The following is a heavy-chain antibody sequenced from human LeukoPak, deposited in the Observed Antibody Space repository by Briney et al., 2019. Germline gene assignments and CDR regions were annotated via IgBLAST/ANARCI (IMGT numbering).Heavy chain of an antibody. Sequence: PSQTLSLTCTVSGGSISSGSYYWSWIRQPAGKGLEWIGRIYTSGSTNYNPSLKSRVTISVDTSKSQFSLKLSSVTAADTAVYYCASIPITMVRGVIIIYYGMDVWGQGTTVTVSS. CDR2: IYTSGST. CDR3: ASIPITMVRGVIIIYYGMDV. V-gene: IGHV4-61*02. CDR1: GGSISSGSYY. J-gene: IGHJ6*02. D-gene: IGHD3-10*01.